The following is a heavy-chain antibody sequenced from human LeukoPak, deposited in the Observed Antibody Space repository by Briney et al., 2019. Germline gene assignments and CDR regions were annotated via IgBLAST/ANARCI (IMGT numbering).Heavy chain of an antibody. Sequence: PSETLSLPCTVSGGSISSSSYYWGWIRQPPGRGLEWNGSIYYSGSTYYNPSLKSRVTISADTSKNQFSLKVRSVTAADTAVYYCASHYYGMDVWGQGTTVTVSS. CDR1: GGSISSSSYY. CDR3: ASHYYGMDV. J-gene: IGHJ6*02. CDR2: IYYSGST. V-gene: IGHV4-39*01.